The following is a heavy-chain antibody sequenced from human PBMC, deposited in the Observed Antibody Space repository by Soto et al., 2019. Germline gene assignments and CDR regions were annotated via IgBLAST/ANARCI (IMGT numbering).Heavy chain of an antibody. CDR2: ISAYNGNT. CDR3: ARDDCSGGSCYSGRPRYGMDV. V-gene: IGHV1-18*01. CDR1: GYTFTSYG. J-gene: IGHJ6*02. Sequence: QVQLVQSGAEVKKPGASVKVSCKASGYTFTSYGISWVRQAPGQGLEWMGWISAYNGNTNYAQKLQGRVTMTTDTSTSTAYMELRSLRSDDTAVYYCARDDCSGGSCYSGRPRYGMDVWGQGTTVTVSS. D-gene: IGHD2-15*01.